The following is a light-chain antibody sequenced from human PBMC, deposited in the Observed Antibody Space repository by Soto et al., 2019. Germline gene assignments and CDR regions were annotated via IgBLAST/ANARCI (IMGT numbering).Light chain of an antibody. Sequence: EIVLTQSPGTLSVSPGERATLSCRAIQSVSNNYLAWYQQKPGQAPRLLIYGASNRATGIPDRFSGSGSGTDFTLTISRLEPEDFAVYYCQQYGDSPPWTFGQGTKVDIK. J-gene: IGKJ1*01. V-gene: IGKV3-20*01. CDR3: QQYGDSPPWT. CDR2: GAS. CDR1: QSVSNNY.